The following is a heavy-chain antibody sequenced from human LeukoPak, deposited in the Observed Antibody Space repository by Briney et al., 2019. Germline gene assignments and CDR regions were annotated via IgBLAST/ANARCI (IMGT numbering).Heavy chain of an antibody. CDR2: IYSGGST. CDR3: ARDAGDYPFDY. D-gene: IGHD4-17*01. Sequence: GGSLRLSCAASGFTVSSNYMSWVRQAPGKGLEWISVIYSGGSTYYADSVKGRFTISRDNSKNTLYLQMNSLRAEDTAVYYCARDAGDYPFDYWGQGTLVTVSS. V-gene: IGHV3-66*01. J-gene: IGHJ4*02. CDR1: GFTVSSNY.